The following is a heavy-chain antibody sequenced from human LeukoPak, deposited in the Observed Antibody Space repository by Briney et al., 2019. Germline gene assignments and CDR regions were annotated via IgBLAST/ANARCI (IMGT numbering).Heavy chain of an antibody. V-gene: IGHV1-2*02. J-gene: IGHJ4*02. CDR3: ARDFVGGGSAGGY. Sequence: GASVKVSCKASGYNFNDYFIHWVRQAHGQGLEWLGWNNPDTGGTNLGDRFQGRVAMITDTSVTTAYMELSGLRSDDTAVYYCARDFVGGGSAGGYWGQGTLVTVSS. D-gene: IGHD3-10*01. CDR2: NNPDTGGT. CDR1: GYNFNDYF.